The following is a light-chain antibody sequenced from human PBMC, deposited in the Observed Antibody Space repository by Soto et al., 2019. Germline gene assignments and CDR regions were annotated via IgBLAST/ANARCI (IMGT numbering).Light chain of an antibody. CDR1: QSVSHA. CDR3: QQRGSWPPSIT. J-gene: IGKJ5*01. CDR2: DAS. V-gene: IGKV3-11*01. Sequence: EFVLTQSPATLSLSPVDRATLSCRASQSVSHALAWYQQKPGQAPRLLIHDASSRATGIPARFSGSGSETDFTLTISSLEPEDFAVYYCQQRGSWPPSITFGQGTRLEI.